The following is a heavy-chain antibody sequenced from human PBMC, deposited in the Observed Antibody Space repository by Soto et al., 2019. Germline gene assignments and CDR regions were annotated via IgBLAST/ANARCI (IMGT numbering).Heavy chain of an antibody. Sequence: PGGSLRLSCAASGFTFSSYGMHWVRQAPGKGLEWVAVISYDGSNKYYADSVKGRFTISRDSSKNTLYLQMNSLRAEDTAVYYCAKDQGIAVAGSLYYYYGMDVWGQGTTVTVSS. D-gene: IGHD6-19*01. CDR1: GFTFSSYG. CDR2: ISYDGSNK. CDR3: AKDQGIAVAGSLYYYYGMDV. V-gene: IGHV3-30*18. J-gene: IGHJ6*02.